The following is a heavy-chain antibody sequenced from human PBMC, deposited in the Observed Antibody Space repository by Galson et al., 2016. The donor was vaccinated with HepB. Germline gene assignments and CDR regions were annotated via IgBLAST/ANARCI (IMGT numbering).Heavy chain of an antibody. D-gene: IGHD5-18*01. J-gene: IGHJ6*02. Sequence: SLRLSCAASGFTFSAHYMSWIRQAPGKGLEWISYIDSSGRPLYYADSVKGRFTISRDNVRNPLYRGMNGLRDEDAAIYYCTRDPDTSSKVDVWGQGTTVIVSS. CDR1: GFTFSAHY. CDR2: IDSSGRPL. CDR3: TRDPDTSSKVDV. V-gene: IGHV3-11*01.